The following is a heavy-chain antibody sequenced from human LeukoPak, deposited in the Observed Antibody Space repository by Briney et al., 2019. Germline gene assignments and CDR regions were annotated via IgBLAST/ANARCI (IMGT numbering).Heavy chain of an antibody. Sequence: SETLSLTCTVSGGSISSYYWSWIRQPPGEGLEWIAYISHSGGTNYNPSLKSRVTISVDTSKNQFSLKLNSVTAADTAVYYCARAPIGYYENGPNWFDPWGQGTLVTVSS. CDR2: ISHSGGT. J-gene: IGHJ5*02. CDR1: GGSISSYY. D-gene: IGHD3-22*01. CDR3: ARAPIGYYENGPNWFDP. V-gene: IGHV4-59*01.